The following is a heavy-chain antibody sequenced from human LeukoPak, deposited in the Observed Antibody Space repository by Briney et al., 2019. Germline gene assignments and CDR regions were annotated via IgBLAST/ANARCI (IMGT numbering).Heavy chain of an antibody. Sequence: GGSLRLSCAASGFTFSSYWMHWVRQVPGKGLVWVSRINSDGSSTSYADSVKGRFTISRDNAKNSLYLQMNSLRAEDTAVYYCARDSVGVSGSFAFWGQGTMVTVSS. J-gene: IGHJ3*01. CDR2: INSDGSST. CDR3: ARDSVGVSGSFAF. CDR1: GFTFSSYW. V-gene: IGHV3-74*01. D-gene: IGHD3-10*01.